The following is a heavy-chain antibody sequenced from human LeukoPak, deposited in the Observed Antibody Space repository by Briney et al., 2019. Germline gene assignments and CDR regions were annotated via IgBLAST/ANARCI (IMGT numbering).Heavy chain of an antibody. CDR1: GFTFSSYG. CDR3: ATLGVVVVAATHWFDP. D-gene: IGHD2-15*01. CDR2: IRYDGSNK. J-gene: IGHJ5*02. V-gene: IGHV3-30*02. Sequence: GGSLRLSCAASGFTFSSYGMHWVRQAPGKGLEWVAFIRYDGSNKYYADSVKGRFIISRDNSKNTLYLQMNSLRAEDTAVYYCATLGVVVVAATHWFDPWGQGTLVTVSS.